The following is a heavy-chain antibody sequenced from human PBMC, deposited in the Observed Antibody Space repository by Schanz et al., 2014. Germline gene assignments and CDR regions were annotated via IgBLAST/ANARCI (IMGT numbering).Heavy chain of an antibody. Sequence: EVQLVESGGGLVQPGGSLRLSCAVSGFIVRSNYMTWVRQAPGKGLEWVSFVHPGGSTYYPDSVKGRFTISRDSSKNTFYLQMNSLRPEDTAIYYCAKNQYDDVDLSSFYFDYWGQGAPVTVSS. CDR1: GFIVRSNY. D-gene: IGHD3-10*02. CDR2: VHPGGST. V-gene: IGHV3-66*01. J-gene: IGHJ4*02. CDR3: AKNQYDDVDLSSFYFDY.